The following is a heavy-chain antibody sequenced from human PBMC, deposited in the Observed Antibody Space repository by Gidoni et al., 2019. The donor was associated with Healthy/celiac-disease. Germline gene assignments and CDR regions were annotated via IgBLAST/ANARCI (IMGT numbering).Heavy chain of an antibody. CDR3: ARDRRSTSSWFY. Sequence: EVQLVESGGGLVKPGGSLRLSCAAYGLTFSSYSMNLVRQAPGKGLEWVSSISSSSSYIYYADSVKGRFTISRDNAKNSLYLQMNSLRAEDTAVYYCARDRRSTSSWFYWGQGTLVTVSS. CDR1: GLTFSSYS. CDR2: ISSSSSYI. V-gene: IGHV3-21*01. J-gene: IGHJ4*02. D-gene: IGHD6-13*01.